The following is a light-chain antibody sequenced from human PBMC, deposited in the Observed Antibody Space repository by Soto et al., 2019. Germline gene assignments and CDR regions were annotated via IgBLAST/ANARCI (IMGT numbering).Light chain of an antibody. Sequence: DIQLTQSPSFLSASVGDRVTITCRASQGISSYLAWYQQKPGKAPKLLIYAASTLQSGVPSRFSGSGSGTEFTLTISSLQPEDFATYDCQQLNSYLSFTFGPGTKVYIK. CDR3: QQLNSYLSFT. CDR1: QGISSY. J-gene: IGKJ3*01. CDR2: AAS. V-gene: IGKV1-9*01.